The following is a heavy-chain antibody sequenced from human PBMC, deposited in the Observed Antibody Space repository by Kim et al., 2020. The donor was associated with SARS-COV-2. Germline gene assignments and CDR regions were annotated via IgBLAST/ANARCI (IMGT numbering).Heavy chain of an antibody. CDR2: IWYDGSNK. CDR3: ARDTRDYYGMDV. Sequence: GGSLRLSCAASGFTFSSYGMHWVRQAPGKGLEWVAVIWYDGSNKYYADSVKGRFTISRDNSKNTLYLQMNSLRAEDTAVYYCARDTRDYYGMDVWGQGTTVPGSS. J-gene: IGHJ6*02. V-gene: IGHV3-33*01. CDR1: GFTFSSYG.